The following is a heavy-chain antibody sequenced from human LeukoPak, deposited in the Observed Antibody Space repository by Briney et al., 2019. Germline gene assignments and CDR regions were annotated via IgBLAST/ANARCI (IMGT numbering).Heavy chain of an antibody. CDR3: ARVIRYFYGMDV. J-gene: IGHJ6*02. Sequence: ASVKVSCKASGYSFSSYDINWVRQATGQGLEWMGWMNPNSGNVGCAQKFQGRVTMTRDTSINTAYLELNSLRSEDTAVYYCARVIRYFYGMDVWGQGTTVIVSS. CDR2: MNPNSGNV. CDR1: GYSFSSYD. D-gene: IGHD2-21*01. V-gene: IGHV1-8*01.